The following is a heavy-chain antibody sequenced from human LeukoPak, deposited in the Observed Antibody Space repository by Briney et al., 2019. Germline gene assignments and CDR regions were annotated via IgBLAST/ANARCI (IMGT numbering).Heavy chain of an antibody. CDR1: GFTFSGSA. CDR3: TTYGDYGPGSDY. V-gene: IGHV3-73*01. J-gene: IGHJ4*02. CDR2: IKSKSNSYAT. Sequence: GGSLRLSCAASGFTFSGSAIHWVRQASGKGLEWVGRIKSKSNSYATAYAASVKGRFTISRDDSKNTAYPQMNSLKTEDTAVYYCTTYGDYGPGSDYWGQGTLVTVSS. D-gene: IGHD4-17*01.